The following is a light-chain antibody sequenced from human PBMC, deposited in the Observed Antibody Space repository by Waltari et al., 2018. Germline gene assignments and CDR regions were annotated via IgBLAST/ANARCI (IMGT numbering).Light chain of an antibody. V-gene: IGKV1-6*01. Sequence: AIQMTQSPSSLSASVGDRVTITCRASQGIRNELGWYQQKPGKAPKLLIYAASSLQSWVPSRFSGRGSCTYFTLTISSLQPENFATYYCLQHHNYPLTFGGGTKVEIK. CDR1: QGIRNE. CDR3: LQHHNYPLT. J-gene: IGKJ4*01. CDR2: AAS.